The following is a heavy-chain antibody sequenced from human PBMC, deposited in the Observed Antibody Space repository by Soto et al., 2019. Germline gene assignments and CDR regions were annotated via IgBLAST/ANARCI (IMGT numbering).Heavy chain of an antibody. CDR1: GGSISSSSYY. CDR3: AREGDYYDSSGYYSLGYSFDY. J-gene: IGHJ4*02. CDR2: IYYSGST. D-gene: IGHD3-22*01. V-gene: IGHV4-39*02. Sequence: QLQLQESGPGLVKPSETLSLTCTVSGGSISSSSYYWGWIRQPPGKGLEWIGSIYYSGSTYYNPSLKSRVTTSVDTSKNQFSLKLSSVTAADTAVYYCAREGDYYDSSGYYSLGYSFDYWGQGTLVTVSS.